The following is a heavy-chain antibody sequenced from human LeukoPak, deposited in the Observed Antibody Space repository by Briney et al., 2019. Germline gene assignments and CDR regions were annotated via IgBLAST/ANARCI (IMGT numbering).Heavy chain of an antibody. V-gene: IGHV6-1*01. CDR1: GDSVSSNSAA. D-gene: IGHD1-7*01. CDR2: TYYRSNWYH. CDR3: ARDRGAFTWNSRFDS. J-gene: IGHJ4*02. Sequence: SQTLSLTCAISGDSVSSNSAAWNWIRQPPSRGLEWLGRTYYRSNWYHDYAVSVKSRITVNPDTSKNQFSLQLNSVTPEDTAVYFCARDRGAFTWNSRFDSWGQGTLVIVSS.